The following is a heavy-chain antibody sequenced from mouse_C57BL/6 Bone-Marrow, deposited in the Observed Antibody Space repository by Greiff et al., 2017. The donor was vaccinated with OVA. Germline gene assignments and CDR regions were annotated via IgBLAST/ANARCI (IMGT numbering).Heavy chain of an antibody. V-gene: IGHV1-64*01. CDR2: IHPNSGST. CDR3: AIMVTEPFDY. Sequence: VQLQQPGAELVKPGASVKLSCKASGYTFTSYWMPWVKQRPGQGLEWIGMIHPNSGSTNYNEKFKSKATLTVDKSSSTAYMQLSSLTSEDSAVYYCAIMVTEPFDYWGQGTTLTVSS. J-gene: IGHJ2*01. D-gene: IGHD2-1*01. CDR1: GYTFTSYW.